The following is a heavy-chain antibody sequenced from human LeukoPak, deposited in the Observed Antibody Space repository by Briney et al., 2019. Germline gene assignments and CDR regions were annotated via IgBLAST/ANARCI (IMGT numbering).Heavy chain of an antibody. J-gene: IGHJ5*02. V-gene: IGHV3-23*01. CDR3: AKANVVAAMADWFDP. CDR2: ISGSGGST. D-gene: IGHD2-15*01. Sequence: GGSLRLSCAASGFTFSSYAMHWVRQAPGKGLEWVSAISGSGGSTYYADSVKGRFTISRDNSKNTLYLQMNSLRAEDTAVYYCAKANVVAAMADWFDPWGQGTLVTVSS. CDR1: GFTFSSYA.